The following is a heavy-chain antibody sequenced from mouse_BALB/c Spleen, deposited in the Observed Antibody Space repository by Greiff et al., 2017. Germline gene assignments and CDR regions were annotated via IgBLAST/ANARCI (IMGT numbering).Heavy chain of an antibody. CDR3: ARSGAYDYDGGYYFDY. V-gene: IGHV5-9*03. CDR1: GFTFSSYT. D-gene: IGHD2-4*01. Sequence: EVKLVESGGGLVKPGGSLKLSCAASGFTFSSYTMSWVRQTPEKRLEWVATISSGGGNTYYPDSVKGRFTISRDNAKNNLYLQMSSLRSEDTALYYCARSGAYDYDGGYYFDYWGQGTTLTVSS. CDR2: ISSGGGNT. J-gene: IGHJ2*01.